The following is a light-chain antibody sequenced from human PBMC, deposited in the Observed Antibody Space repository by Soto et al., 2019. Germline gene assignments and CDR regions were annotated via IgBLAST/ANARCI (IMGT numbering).Light chain of an antibody. J-gene: IGKJ4*01. V-gene: IGKV1-5*03. Sequence: DIPMTQSPSTLSESLGDRATIACRASQSISNSLAWYQQKPGKAPSLLIYKASSCEIGVPSRFSGSGSGTAFTLTISRMEADDVAVYYCRQYVSYPVTFGGGTKVEMK. CDR3: RQYVSYPVT. CDR2: KAS. CDR1: QSISNS.